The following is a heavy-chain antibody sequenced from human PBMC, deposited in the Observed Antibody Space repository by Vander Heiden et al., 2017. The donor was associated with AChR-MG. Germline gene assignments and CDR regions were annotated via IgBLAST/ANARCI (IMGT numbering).Heavy chain of an antibody. Sequence: QVQLVQSGAEVKKPGASVKVPCKVSGYPVTELAMHWVRQAPGKGLEWMGGFDPEDGETIYAQKFQGRVTMTEDTSTDTAYMELSSLRSEDTAVYYCATGGAVAGTGDFDYWGQGTLVTVSS. CDR3: ATGGAVAGTGDFDY. D-gene: IGHD6-19*01. CDR1: GYPVTELA. V-gene: IGHV1-24*01. CDR2: FDPEDGET. J-gene: IGHJ4*02.